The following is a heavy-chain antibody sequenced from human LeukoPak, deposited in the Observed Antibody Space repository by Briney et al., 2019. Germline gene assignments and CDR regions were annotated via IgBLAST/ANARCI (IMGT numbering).Heavy chain of an antibody. CDR1: GFTFSSYW. Sequence: GGSLRLSCAASGFTFSSYWMHWVRQAPGKGLVWVSRVNSDGSTTCYADSVKGRFTISRENDKNTLYLQMNSLRAEDTAMYYCTRGYSSGWYYFDYWGQGTLVTVSS. D-gene: IGHD6-19*01. V-gene: IGHV3-74*01. CDR3: TRGYSSGWYYFDY. CDR2: VNSDGSTT. J-gene: IGHJ4*02.